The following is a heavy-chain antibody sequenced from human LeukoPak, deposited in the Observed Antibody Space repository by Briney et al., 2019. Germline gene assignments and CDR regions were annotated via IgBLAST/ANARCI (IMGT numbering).Heavy chain of an antibody. J-gene: IGHJ4*02. V-gene: IGHV3-23*01. D-gene: IGHD2-21*02. Sequence: GGSLRLSCAASGFTFSSYAMSWVRQAPGKGLEWVSAISGSGGSTYYADSVKGRFTISRDNSKDTLFLQMHSLRPGDTAVYYCVREDTSATANYWGQGTLVTISS. CDR2: ISGSGGST. CDR3: VREDTSATANY. CDR1: GFTFSSYA.